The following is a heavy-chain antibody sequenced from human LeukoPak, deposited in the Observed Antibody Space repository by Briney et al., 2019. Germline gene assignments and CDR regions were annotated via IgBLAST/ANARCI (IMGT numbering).Heavy chain of an antibody. Sequence: SETLSLTCTVSGGSISSYYWSWIRQPPGKGLEWIGYIYYSGSSYYNPSLRSRVTISVDTSKNHFSLKLSSATAADTAVYYCARNRDGYNSFDYWGQGTLVTVSS. CDR3: ARNRDGYNSFDY. D-gene: IGHD5-24*01. CDR1: GGSISSYY. CDR2: IYYSGSS. V-gene: IGHV4-59*12. J-gene: IGHJ4*02.